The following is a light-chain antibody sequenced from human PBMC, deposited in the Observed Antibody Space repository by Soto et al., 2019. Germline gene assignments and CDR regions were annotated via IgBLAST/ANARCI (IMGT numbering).Light chain of an antibody. CDR1: SSNIGAGYD. CDR2: SNK. CDR3: FSFTTTSTHV. J-gene: IGLJ1*01. Sequence: QSVLTQPPSVSGAPGQRVTISCTGSSSNIGAGYDVHWYQQIPGRIPKPLIYSNKNRPSGVPDRFSGSKSGTSASLAITGLQAEDEAEYFCFSFTTTSTHVFGTGTKVTVL. V-gene: IGLV1-40*01.